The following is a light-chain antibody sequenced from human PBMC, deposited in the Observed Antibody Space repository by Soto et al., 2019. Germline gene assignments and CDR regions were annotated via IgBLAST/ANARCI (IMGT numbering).Light chain of an antibody. J-gene: IGLJ2*01. Sequence: QSALTQPASVSGSPGQSITISCTGTSSDVGSYNLVSWYQQHPGKAPKLMIYEGSKRPSGVSNRFSGSKSGNTASLTISGLQAEDEADYYCCSYAGSSTWVVFGVGTKVTVL. CDR3: CSYAGSSTWVV. CDR1: SSDVGSYNL. CDR2: EGS. V-gene: IGLV2-23*01.